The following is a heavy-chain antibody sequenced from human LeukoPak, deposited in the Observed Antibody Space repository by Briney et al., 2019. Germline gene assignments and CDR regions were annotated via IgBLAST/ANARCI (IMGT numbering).Heavy chain of an antibody. Sequence: PSETLSLTCTVSGGSIDTYYWTWIRQPPGKGLEWIGFVYYNGNTNYNPSLKSRVTISVDTSKNQFSLKVNAVTAADTAVYYCARGNYGDYVFDYWGQGTLVTVSS. CDR2: VYYNGNT. V-gene: IGHV4-59*08. CDR3: ARGNYGDYVFDY. D-gene: IGHD4-17*01. J-gene: IGHJ4*02. CDR1: GGSIDTYY.